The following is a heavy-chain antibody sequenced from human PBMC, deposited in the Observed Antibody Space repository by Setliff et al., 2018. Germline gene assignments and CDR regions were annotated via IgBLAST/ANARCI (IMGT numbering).Heavy chain of an antibody. V-gene: IGHV3-73*01. D-gene: IGHD2-15*01. CDR2: IRSKAFSYAT. Sequence: LRLSCAVSGFTFSGSAVHWVRQASGKGLEWVGRIRSKAFSYATRYTESMKGRFTISRDNPKNTVYLEMNSLRTEDTAVCYCAKRGPYCSGGTCHYYFDYWGQGTLVTVSS. CDR1: GFTFSGSA. J-gene: IGHJ4*02. CDR3: AKRGPYCSGGTCHYYFDY.